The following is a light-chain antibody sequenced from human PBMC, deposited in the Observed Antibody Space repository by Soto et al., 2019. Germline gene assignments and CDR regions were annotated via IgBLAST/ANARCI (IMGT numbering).Light chain of an antibody. CDR3: QQYNSYSWT. V-gene: IGKV3-15*01. CDR2: GAS. J-gene: IGKJ1*01. CDR1: QSVASS. Sequence: ERVMKQSPATLSASPGERVTLSCRASQSVASSVAWYQQKPGQAPRLILYGASTRATGFPARFSGSGSGTEFTLTISSLQPDDFATYYCQQYNSYSWTFGQGTKVDIK.